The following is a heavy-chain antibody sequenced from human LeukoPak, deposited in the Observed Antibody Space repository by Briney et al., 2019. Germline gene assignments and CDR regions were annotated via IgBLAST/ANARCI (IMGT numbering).Heavy chain of an antibody. CDR2: ISGSGGST. CDR1: GFTFSSYA. Sequence: GGSLRLSCAASGFTFSSYAMSWVRQAPGKGLEWVSAISGSGGSTYYADSVKGRFTISRDNSKNTLYLQMNSLRAEDTAVYYCAKVEYYDSSGTKFGYWGQGTLVTVSS. CDR3: AKVEYYDSSGTKFGY. D-gene: IGHD3-22*01. J-gene: IGHJ4*02. V-gene: IGHV3-23*01.